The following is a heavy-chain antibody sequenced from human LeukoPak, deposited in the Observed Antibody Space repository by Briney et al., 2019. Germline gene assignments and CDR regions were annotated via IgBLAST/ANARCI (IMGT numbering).Heavy chain of an antibody. Sequence: GGSLRLSCAASGFTFSGYSMTWVRQAPGKGLEWVSSISDSGGYTYYADSVKGRFTISRDNSKNTVFLQMNSLRVEDTAVYYCAKGGAAAGILDYWGQGTLVTVSS. V-gene: IGHV3-23*01. CDR3: AKGGAAAGILDY. J-gene: IGHJ4*01. CDR1: GFTFSGYS. D-gene: IGHD6-13*01. CDR2: ISDSGGYT.